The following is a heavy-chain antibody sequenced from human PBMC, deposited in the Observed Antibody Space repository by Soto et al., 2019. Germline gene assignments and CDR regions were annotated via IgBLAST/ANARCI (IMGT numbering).Heavy chain of an antibody. V-gene: IGHV1-18*01. CDR2: ISAYNGNT. CDR1: GCTFTSYG. CDR3: ARAGSGGRRRSDRRNWFDP. D-gene: IGHD2-15*01. Sequence: GASVKVSCKASGCTFTSYGISWVRQAPGQGLEWMGWISAYNGNTNYAQKLQGRVTMTTDTSTSTAYMELRSLRSDDTAVYYCARAGSGGRRRSDRRNWFDPWGQGTLVTVSS. J-gene: IGHJ5*02.